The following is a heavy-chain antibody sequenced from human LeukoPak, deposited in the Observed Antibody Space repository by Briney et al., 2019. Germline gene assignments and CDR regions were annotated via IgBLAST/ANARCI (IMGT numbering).Heavy chain of an antibody. J-gene: IGHJ4*02. CDR3: VKDVGGSYAFDY. D-gene: IGHD1-26*01. V-gene: IGHV3-64D*09. CDR2: INDTGGRT. Sequence: GGSLRLSCSASGFTFSRYAMHWVRQAPGKGLEYVSGINDTGGRTHYGDSVKGRFSISRDNSKNTLHLQMSTLRAEDTALYYCVKDVGGSYAFDYWGQGILVTVAS. CDR1: GFTFSRYA.